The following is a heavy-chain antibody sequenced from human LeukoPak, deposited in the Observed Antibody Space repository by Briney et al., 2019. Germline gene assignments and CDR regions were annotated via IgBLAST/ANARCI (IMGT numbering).Heavy chain of an antibody. D-gene: IGHD6-19*01. CDR1: GYTFTSYD. Sequence: ASVKVSCKASGYTFTSYDINWVRQATGQGLEWMGWTKPNSGNTGYAQKFQGRVTMTRNTSISTAYMELSSLRSEDTAVYYCARGYGYSSTFAGYYYYGMDVWGQGTTVTVSS. CDR2: TKPNSGNT. J-gene: IGHJ6*02. V-gene: IGHV1-8*01. CDR3: ARGYGYSSTFAGYYYYGMDV.